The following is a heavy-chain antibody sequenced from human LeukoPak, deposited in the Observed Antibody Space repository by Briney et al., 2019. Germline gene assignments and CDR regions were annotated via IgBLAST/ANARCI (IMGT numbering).Heavy chain of an antibody. V-gene: IGHV4-59*01. CDR3: ARLYPDYFDY. J-gene: IGHJ4*02. Sequence: PSETLSLTCPVSGGSISSYYWSWIRQPPGKGLEWIGYISYSGSTNYNPSLKSRVTISVDTSKNQFSLKLSSVTAADTAVYYCARLYPDYFDYWGQGTLVTVSS. CDR2: ISYSGST. CDR1: GGSISSYY.